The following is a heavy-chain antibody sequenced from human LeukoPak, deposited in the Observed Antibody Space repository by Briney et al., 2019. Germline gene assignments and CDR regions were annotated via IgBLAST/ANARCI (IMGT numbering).Heavy chain of an antibody. CDR2: INHSGST. J-gene: IGHJ4*02. D-gene: IGHD2-2*01. CDR1: GGSFSGYY. CDR3: ARAHYCSSTSCYSHGYGY. V-gene: IGHV4-34*01. Sequence: SETLSLTCAVHGGSFSGYYWSWIRQPPGKGLEWIGEINHSGSTNYNPSLKSRVTISVDTSKNQFSLKLSSVTAADTAVYYCARAHYCSSTSCYSHGYGYWGQGTLVTVSS.